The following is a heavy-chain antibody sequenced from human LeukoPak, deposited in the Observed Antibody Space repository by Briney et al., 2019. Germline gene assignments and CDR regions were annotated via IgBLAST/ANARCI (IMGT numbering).Heavy chain of an antibody. J-gene: IGHJ6*02. Sequence: GGSLRLSCAASGFTFSSYAMHWVRQAPGKGLEWVAVISYDGNNKYYADSVKGRFTISRDNSKNTLYLQMNSLRAENTAVYYCARYYYGMDVWGQGTTVTVSS. CDR2: ISYDGNNK. V-gene: IGHV3-30-3*01. CDR1: GFTFSSYA. CDR3: ARYYYGMDV.